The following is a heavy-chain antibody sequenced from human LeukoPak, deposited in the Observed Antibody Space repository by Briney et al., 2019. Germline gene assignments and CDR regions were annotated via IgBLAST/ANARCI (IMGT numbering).Heavy chain of an antibody. CDR1: GYTFTVYY. J-gene: IGHJ4*02. V-gene: IGHV1-2*06. Sequence: GASVKVSCKASGYTFTVYYMHWVRQAPGQGFEWMGRINPNSGDTNYAQKFQGRVTMTRDTSISTAHMELSRLRSDDTAVYYCARANPLYCSSTTCLFDYWGQGTLVTVSS. CDR3: ARANPLYCSSTTCLFDY. D-gene: IGHD2-2*01. CDR2: INPNSGDT.